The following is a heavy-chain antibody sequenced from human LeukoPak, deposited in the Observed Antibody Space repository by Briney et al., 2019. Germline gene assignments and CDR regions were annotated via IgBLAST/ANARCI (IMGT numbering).Heavy chain of an antibody. Sequence: PSETLSLTCAVYGGSFSGYYWSWIRQPPGKGLEWIGEINHSGSTNYNPSLKSRVTISVDKSKNQFSLKLSSVTAADTAVYYCARGYQLLPGYWGQGTLVTVSS. J-gene: IGHJ4*02. V-gene: IGHV4-34*01. CDR3: ARGYQLLPGY. CDR2: INHSGST. CDR1: GGSFSGYY. D-gene: IGHD2-2*01.